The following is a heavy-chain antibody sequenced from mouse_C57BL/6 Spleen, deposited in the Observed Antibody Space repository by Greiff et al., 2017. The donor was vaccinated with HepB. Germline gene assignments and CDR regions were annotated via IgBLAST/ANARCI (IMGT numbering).Heavy chain of an antibody. CDR2: ILPGSGST. D-gene: IGHD1-1*01. V-gene: IGHV1-9*01. CDR3: ARFSYYYGSSYQAWFAY. J-gene: IGHJ3*01. CDR1: GYTFTGYW. Sequence: VKLQESGAELMKPGASVKLSCKATGYTFTGYWIEWVKQRPGHGLEWIGEILPGSGSTNYNEKFKGKATFTADTSSNTAYMQLSSLTTEDSAIYYCARFSYYYGSSYQAWFAYWGQGTLVTVSA.